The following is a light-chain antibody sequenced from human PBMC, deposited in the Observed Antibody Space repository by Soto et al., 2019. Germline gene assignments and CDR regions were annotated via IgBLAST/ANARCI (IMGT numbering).Light chain of an antibody. Sequence: DIQMTQSPSTVSASVGDGVTITCRASQSISTWLAWYQQKPGKAPNLLIYDASTLESGGPSGFSGSGSGTEFTLTISSLQSEDFAVYFCQQYNNWPITFGQGTRLEIK. J-gene: IGKJ5*01. CDR1: QSISTW. CDR3: QQYNNWPIT. CDR2: DAS. V-gene: IGKV1-5*01.